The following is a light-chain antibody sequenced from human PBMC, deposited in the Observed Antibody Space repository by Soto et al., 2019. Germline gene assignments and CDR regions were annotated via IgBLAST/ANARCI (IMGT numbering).Light chain of an antibody. CDR1: QSVSSSY. Sequence: EIVLTQSPGTLSLSPGERATLSCRASQSVSSSYLAWYQQKPGQAPRLLIYGASSRATGIRDRFSGSGSGTDFTLTISRLEPEDLAVYYCQQYGSSPLTVGPGTKVDIK. V-gene: IGKV3-20*01. J-gene: IGKJ3*01. CDR3: QQYGSSPLT. CDR2: GAS.